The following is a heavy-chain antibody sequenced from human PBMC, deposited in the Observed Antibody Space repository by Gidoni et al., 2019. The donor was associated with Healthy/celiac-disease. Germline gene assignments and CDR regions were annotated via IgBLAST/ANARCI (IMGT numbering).Heavy chain of an antibody. V-gene: IGHV4-39*07. J-gene: IGHJ4*02. Sequence: QLQLQESGPGLVKPSETLSLTCTVSGGSISSSSYYWGWIRQPPGKGLEWIGSIYYSGSTYYNPSLKSRVTISVDTSKNQFSLKLSSVTAADTAVYYCARAGYSSGWYWDFIDYWGQGTLVTVSS. D-gene: IGHD6-19*01. CDR2: IYYSGST. CDR1: GGSISSSSYY. CDR3: ARAGYSSGWYWDFIDY.